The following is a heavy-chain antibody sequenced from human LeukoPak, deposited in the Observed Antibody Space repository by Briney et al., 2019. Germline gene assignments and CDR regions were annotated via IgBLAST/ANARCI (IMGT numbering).Heavy chain of an antibody. J-gene: IGHJ4*02. CDR1: GGSVSGYY. V-gene: IGHV4-59*08. Sequence: SETLSLTCTVSGGSVSGYYWSWIPQPPGKGLEYIGYIFYSGTTLYSPSLKGRVTMSIDTSENQFSLKLSSVTAADTAVYYCARHDVVPVIRRGFDFWGQGTLVTVSS. CDR3: ARHDVVPVIRRGFDF. D-gene: IGHD3-16*01. CDR2: IFYSGTT.